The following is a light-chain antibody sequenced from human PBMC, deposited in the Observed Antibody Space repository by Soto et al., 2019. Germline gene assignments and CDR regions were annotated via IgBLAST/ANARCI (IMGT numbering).Light chain of an antibody. Sequence: RLMTQSPSTLSVSPGERATLSCRASQSVSSNLAWYQQKPGQAPRLLIYGASTRATGIPARFSGSGSGTEFTLTISSLQSEDFAVYYCQQYNSWPITFGQGTRLEIK. V-gene: IGKV3D-15*01. CDR2: GAS. CDR3: QQYNSWPIT. CDR1: QSVSSN. J-gene: IGKJ5*01.